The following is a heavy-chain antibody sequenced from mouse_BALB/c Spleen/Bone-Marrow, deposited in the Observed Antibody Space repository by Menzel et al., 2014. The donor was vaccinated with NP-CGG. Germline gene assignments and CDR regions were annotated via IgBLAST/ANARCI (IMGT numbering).Heavy chain of an antibody. J-gene: IGHJ2*01. CDR2: INPYNGDT. V-gene: IGHV1-20*02. CDR1: GYSFTGYF. CDR3: APSFITTAYYFDY. D-gene: IGHD1-2*01. Sequence: EVKLVESGPELVKPGASVKISCKASGYSFTGYFMNWVMQSHGKSLEWIGRINPYNGDTFYNQKFKGKATLTVDKSSSTAHMELRSLASEDSAVYYCAPSFITTAYYFDYWGQGTTLTVSS.